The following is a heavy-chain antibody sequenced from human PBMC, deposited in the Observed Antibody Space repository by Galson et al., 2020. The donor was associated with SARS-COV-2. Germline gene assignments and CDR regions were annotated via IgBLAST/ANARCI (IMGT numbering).Heavy chain of an antibody. CDR2: ISWNSGSI. J-gene: IGHJ6*02. CDR1: GFTFDDYA. D-gene: IGHD2-21*02. V-gene: IGHV3-9*01. CDR3: AKDSGGNSGYYYGMDV. Sequence: GGSLRLSCAASGFTFDDYAMHWVRQAPGKGLEWVSGISWNSGSIGYADSVKGRFTISRDNAKNSLYLQMNSLRAEDTALYYCAKDSGGNSGYYYGMDVWGQGTTVTVSS.